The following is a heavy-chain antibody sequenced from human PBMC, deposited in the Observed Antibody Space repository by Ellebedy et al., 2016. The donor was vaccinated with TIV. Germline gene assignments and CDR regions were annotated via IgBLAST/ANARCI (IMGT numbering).Heavy chain of an antibody. CDR2: INDDGSKT. J-gene: IGHJ2*01. Sequence: GESLKISCAASGFIFSRYWMHWVRQVPGKGLVWVSRINDDGSKTRYADSVKGRITISRDNAKNKLYLQMNNLRVEDTAVYYCATDGGSDWYFDLWGRGTLVTVSS. D-gene: IGHD4-23*01. V-gene: IGHV3-74*01. CDR1: GFIFSRYW. CDR3: ATDGGSDWYFDL.